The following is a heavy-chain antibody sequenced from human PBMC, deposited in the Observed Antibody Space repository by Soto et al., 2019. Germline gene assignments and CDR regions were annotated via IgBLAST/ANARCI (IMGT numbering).Heavy chain of an antibody. D-gene: IGHD3-10*01. CDR1: GASVSSTKW. Sequence: SETLSLTCAVSGASVSSTKWWSWVRPSPGKGLEWIGEIHHSETTNYNPSLESRVTISVDTSKNQFSLKLTSVTAADTAVYYCTTQGFGGLHGLVDVWGQGTTVTVSS. CDR2: IHHSETT. V-gene: IGHV4-4*02. J-gene: IGHJ6*02. CDR3: TTQGFGGLHGLVDV.